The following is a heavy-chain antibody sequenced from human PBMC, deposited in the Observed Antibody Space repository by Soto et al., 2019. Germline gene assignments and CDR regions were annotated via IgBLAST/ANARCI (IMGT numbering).Heavy chain of an antibody. CDR3: ARGPNTGGYDF. D-gene: IGHD1-1*01. CDR1: GYTFIYYY. Sequence: QVQMVQSGAEVKTSGASVKVSCKASGYTFIYYYIHWLLQAPGQGLEWMGWVIPDSGGTNYAQKFQGRVTMTRDTSVSTVYMELSRLRSDDTAVYYCARGPNTGGYDFWGQGTLVTVSS. J-gene: IGHJ4*02. CDR2: VIPDSGGT. V-gene: IGHV1-2*02.